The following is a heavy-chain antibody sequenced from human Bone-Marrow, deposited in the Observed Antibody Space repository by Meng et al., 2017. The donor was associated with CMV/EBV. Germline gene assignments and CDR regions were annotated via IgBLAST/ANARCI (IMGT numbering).Heavy chain of an antibody. Sequence: ASVKVSCKSSGYTFTAYYIHWVRQAPGQGLEWMGWINPNSGGTKFANTFQGRVTMTRDTSISTAYMELSRLRSDDTAVYYCARENWSRKNFYDKVPLVGWGQRNLVHGAS. CDR2: INPNSGGT. CDR1: GYTFTAYY. J-gene: IGHJ4*02. D-gene: IGHD2/OR15-2a*01. V-gene: IGHV1-2*02. CDR3: ARENWSRKNFYDKVPLVG.